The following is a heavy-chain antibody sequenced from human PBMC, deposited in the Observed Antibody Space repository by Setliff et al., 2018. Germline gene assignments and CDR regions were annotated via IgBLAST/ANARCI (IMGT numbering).Heavy chain of an antibody. J-gene: IGHJ4*02. D-gene: IGHD5-12*01. CDR3: ARPAVATDVSRQLDY. CDR1: GYSFTNYA. V-gene: IGHV1-3*01. Sequence: GASVKVSCKASGYSFTNYAIHWMRQAPGQRLEWMGWINAGNGNTKYSQKFQGRVTITRDTSASTAYMELSSLRSEDTAVYYCARPAVATDVSRQLDYWGQGTLVTVSS. CDR2: INAGNGNT.